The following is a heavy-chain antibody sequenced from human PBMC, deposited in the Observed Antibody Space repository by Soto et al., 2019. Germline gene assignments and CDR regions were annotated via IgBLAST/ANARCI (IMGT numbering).Heavy chain of an antibody. CDR3: AAVGSDTAPDAFDI. D-gene: IGHD5-18*01. CDR1: GFTFTSSA. J-gene: IGHJ3*02. CDR2: IVVGSGNT. V-gene: IGHV1-58*01. Sequence: SVKVSCKASGFTFTSSAVQWVRQARGQRLEWIGWIVVGSGNTNYAQKFQERVTITRDTSTSTAYMELSSLRSEDTAVYYCAAVGSDTAPDAFDIWGQGTMVTVS.